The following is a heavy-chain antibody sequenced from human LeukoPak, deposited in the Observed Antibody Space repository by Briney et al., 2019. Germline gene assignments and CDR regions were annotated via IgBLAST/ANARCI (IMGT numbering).Heavy chain of an antibody. J-gene: IGHJ4*02. CDR2: ISNNGGRT. D-gene: IGHD2/OR15-2a*01. V-gene: IGHV3-23*01. CDR3: ARDEDTSALSEY. CDR1: GFTFSSYS. Sequence: GGSLRLSCAASGFTFSSYSMNWVRQAPGRGLEWVSAISNNGGRTDYADSVKGRFIISRDNSKSTLYLHMDSLRAEDTAVYYCARDEDTSALSEYWGQGTLVTVSS.